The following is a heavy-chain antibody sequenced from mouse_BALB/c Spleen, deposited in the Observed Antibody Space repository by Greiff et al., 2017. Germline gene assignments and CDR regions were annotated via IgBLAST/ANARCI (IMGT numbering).Heavy chain of an antibody. J-gene: IGHJ2*01. D-gene: IGHD2-4*01. CDR2: ISSGGGNT. CDR1: GFTFSSYT. CDR3: ASYDYDRAFDY. V-gene: IGHV5-9*03. Sequence: EVKVEESGGGLVKPGGSLKLSCAASGFTFSSYTMSWVRQTPEKRLEWVATISSGGGNTYYPDSVKGRFTISRDNAKNNLYLQMSSLRSEDTALYYCASYDYDRAFDYWGQGTTLTVSS.